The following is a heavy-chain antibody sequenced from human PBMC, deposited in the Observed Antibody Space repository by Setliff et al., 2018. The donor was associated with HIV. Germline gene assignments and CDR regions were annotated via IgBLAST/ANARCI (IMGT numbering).Heavy chain of an antibody. V-gene: IGHV3-7*01. J-gene: IGHJ4*02. CDR1: GFTFSTFW. CDR3: VRWGLPYGIDA. CDR2: IKPDGSSK. D-gene: IGHD3-16*01. Sequence: GGSLRLSCAASGFTFSTFWMGWARQAPGKGREWVAHIKPDGSSKKYVDSVKGRFTISRDNAKDSLYLQMHSLRAEDTAVYYCVRWGLPYGIDAWGQGTLVTVSS.